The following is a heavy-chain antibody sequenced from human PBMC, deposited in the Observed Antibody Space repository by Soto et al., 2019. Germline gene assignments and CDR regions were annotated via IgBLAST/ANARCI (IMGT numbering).Heavy chain of an antibody. V-gene: IGHV1-8*01. CDR3: VRGFGNSWTTGGYNWFDF. CDR2: MSPNSENK. J-gene: IGHJ5*01. CDR1: GYTFTNFD. Sequence: QVHLVQSGAEVKKPGASVKVSCQTSGYTFTNFDVNWVRQAAGQGLEWMGWMSPNSENKGYAQKFQGRVSMTRDTSITPAYMELSSLRYEDTAVYYCVRGFGNSWTTGGYNWFDFWGQGTLVTVSS. D-gene: IGHD6-13*01.